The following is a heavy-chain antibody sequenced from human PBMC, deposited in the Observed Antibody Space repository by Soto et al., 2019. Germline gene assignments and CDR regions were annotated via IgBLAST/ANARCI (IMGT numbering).Heavy chain of an antibody. V-gene: IGHV3-11*01. CDR3: ARETTACFDY. CDR2: ISSSGSTI. J-gene: IGHJ4*02. Sequence: GGSLRLSCAASGFTFSDYYMTWIRPAPGKGPEWVSHISSSGSTIYYADSVKGRFTISRDNAKDSLYLQMNSLRAEDTALYYCARETTACFDYWGQGTMVTV. CDR1: GFTFSDYY. D-gene: IGHD4-17*01.